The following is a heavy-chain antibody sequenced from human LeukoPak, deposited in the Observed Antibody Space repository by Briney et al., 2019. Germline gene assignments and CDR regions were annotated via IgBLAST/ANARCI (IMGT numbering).Heavy chain of an antibody. CDR1: GGTFSSYA. CDR3: ATLWFGTQHQIGKNFDY. D-gene: IGHD3-10*01. CDR2: IIPIFGTA. Sequence: GASVKVSCKASGGTFSSYAISWVRQAPGQGLEWMGGIIPIFGTANYAQKFQGRVTITADESTSTAYMELSSLRSEDTAVYYCATLWFGTQHQIGKNFDYWGQGTLVTVSS. J-gene: IGHJ4*02. V-gene: IGHV1-69*13.